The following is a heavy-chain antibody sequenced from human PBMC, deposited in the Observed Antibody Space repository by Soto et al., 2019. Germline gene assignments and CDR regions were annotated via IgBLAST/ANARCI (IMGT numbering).Heavy chain of an antibody. Sequence: QVQLVQSGAEVKKPGSSVKVSCKASEGTFSSYASNWVRQAPGQGHEWMGGIVPIFGTADYAQKFQGRVTITADESTSTAYMELSSLRSEDTAVYYCARAVAGGVYYYYGMDVWGQGTTVTVSS. CDR2: IVPIFGTA. CDR1: EGTFSSYA. J-gene: IGHJ6*02. CDR3: ARAVAGGVYYYYGMDV. V-gene: IGHV1-69*12. D-gene: IGHD6-19*01.